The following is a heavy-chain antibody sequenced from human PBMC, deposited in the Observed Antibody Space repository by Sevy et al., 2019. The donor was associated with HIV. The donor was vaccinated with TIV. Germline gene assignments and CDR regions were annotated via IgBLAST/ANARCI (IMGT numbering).Heavy chain of an antibody. D-gene: IGHD3-22*01. CDR2: FDPEDGET. CDR1: GYXXTQLS. CDR3: AITKDYYDSSGYPFDY. Sequence: ASVKVSCKVSGYXXTQLSMHWVRQAPGKGLEWMGSFDPEDGETIYAQKFQGRVTMTEDTSTDTAYMELSSLKSEDTAVFYCAITKDYYDSSGYPFDYWGQGTLVTVSS. V-gene: IGHV1-24*01. J-gene: IGHJ4*02.